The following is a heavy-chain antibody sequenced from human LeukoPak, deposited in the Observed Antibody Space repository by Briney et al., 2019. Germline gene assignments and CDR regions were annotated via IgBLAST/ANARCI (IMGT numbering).Heavy chain of an antibody. Sequence: PSETLSLTCTVSGGSISSYYWSWIRQPPGKGLEWIGYIYYSGSTNYNPSLKSRVTISVDTSKNQFSLKLSSVTAADTAVYYCARHGLPALWFGELPPSYGMDVWGQGTTVTVSS. J-gene: IGHJ6*02. D-gene: IGHD3-10*01. CDR2: IYYSGST. CDR3: ARHGLPALWFGELPPSYGMDV. CDR1: GGSISSYY. V-gene: IGHV4-59*08.